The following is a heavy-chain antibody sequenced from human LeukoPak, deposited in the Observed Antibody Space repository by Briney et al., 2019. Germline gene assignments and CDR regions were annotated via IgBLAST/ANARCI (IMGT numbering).Heavy chain of an antibody. CDR2: IYYSGST. D-gene: IGHD6-19*01. CDR1: AGSISSYY. J-gene: IGHJ6*02. V-gene: IGHV4-59*01. Sequence: SETLSLTCTVSAGSISSYYWSWIRQPPGKGLEWIGYIYYSGSTNYNPSLKSRVTISVDTSKNQFSLKLSSVTAADTAVYYCARVKAVAGSFEYYYYYYGMDVWGQGTTVTVSS. CDR3: ARVKAVAGSFEYYYYYYGMDV.